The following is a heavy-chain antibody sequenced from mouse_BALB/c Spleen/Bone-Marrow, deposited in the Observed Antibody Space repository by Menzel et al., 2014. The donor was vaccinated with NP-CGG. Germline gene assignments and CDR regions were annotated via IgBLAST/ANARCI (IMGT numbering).Heavy chain of an antibody. V-gene: IGHV1-18*01. CDR1: GYSFTGYT. Sequence: EVKLMESGPALVKPGASMKISCKASGYSFTGYTMNWVKQSHGKNLEWIGLINPYNGGTTYNQKFKGKATLTVDKSSSTAYMELLSLTSEDSAVYYCARRDYYDYAWFAYWGQGTLVTVSA. CDR2: INPYNGGT. D-gene: IGHD2-4*01. J-gene: IGHJ3*01. CDR3: ARRDYYDYAWFAY.